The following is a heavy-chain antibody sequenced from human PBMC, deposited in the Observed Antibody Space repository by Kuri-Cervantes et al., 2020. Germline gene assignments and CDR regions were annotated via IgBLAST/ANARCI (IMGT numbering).Heavy chain of an antibody. D-gene: IGHD2-15*01. V-gene: IGHV3-30*18. Sequence: GESLKISCAASGFTFSSYGMHWVRQAPGKGLEWVAVISYDGSNKYYADSVKGRFTISRDNSKNMLYLQMNSLRAEDTAVYYCAKVPLYCSGGSCYQTPEYWGQGTLVTVSS. CDR2: ISYDGSNK. CDR1: GFTFSSYG. CDR3: AKVPLYCSGGSCYQTPEY. J-gene: IGHJ4*02.